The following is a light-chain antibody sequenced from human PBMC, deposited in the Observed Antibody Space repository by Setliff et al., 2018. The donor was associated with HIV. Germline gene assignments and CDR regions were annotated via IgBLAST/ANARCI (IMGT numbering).Light chain of an antibody. J-gene: IGLJ1*01. V-gene: IGLV7-43*01. CDR3: LLYYGAAQGGV. Sequence: QAVVTQEPSLTVSPGGTVTLTCASSTGAVTSGYYPSWFQQKPGQAPRPLIYSTSNKHSWTPARFSGSLLGGKAALTLSGVQPEDEADYYCLLYYGAAQGGVFGTGTKVTV. CDR2: STS. CDR1: TGAVTSGYY.